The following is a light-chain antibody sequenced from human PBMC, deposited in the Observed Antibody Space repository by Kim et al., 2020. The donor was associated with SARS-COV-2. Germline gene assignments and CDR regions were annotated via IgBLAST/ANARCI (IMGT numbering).Light chain of an antibody. CDR2: RAS. V-gene: IGKV3-20*01. CDR1: ECVTSSY. CDR3: QQYGTSPFT. Sequence: SPGERATLSCRASECVTSSYLALYQQKFGQAPRLLIYRASSRAIGVPDRFSGSGSGTDFTLTISRLEPEDFAVYYCQQYGTSPFTFGPGTKVDIK. J-gene: IGKJ3*01.